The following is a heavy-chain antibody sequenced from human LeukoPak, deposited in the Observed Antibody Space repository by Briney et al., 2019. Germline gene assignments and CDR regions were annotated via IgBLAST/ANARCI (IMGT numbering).Heavy chain of an antibody. V-gene: IGHV3-33*01. CDR3: ARDGTAMVLDY. Sequence: GRSLRLSCAASGFTFSSYGMRWVRQAPGKGLEWVAVIWYDGSNKYYADSVKGRFTISRGNSKNTLYLQMNSLRAEDTAVYYCARDGTAMVLDYWGQGTLVTVSS. J-gene: IGHJ4*02. CDR2: IWYDGSNK. CDR1: GFTFSSYG. D-gene: IGHD5-18*01.